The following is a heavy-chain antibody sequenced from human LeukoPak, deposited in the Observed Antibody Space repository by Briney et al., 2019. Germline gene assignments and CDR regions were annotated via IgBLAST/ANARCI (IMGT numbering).Heavy chain of an antibody. CDR2: ISSSSSYT. J-gene: IGHJ4*02. CDR3: ARDRLWFGELLPFDY. D-gene: IGHD3-10*01. V-gene: IGHV3-11*06. CDR1: GFTFSDYY. Sequence: GGSLRLSCAASGFTFSDYYMSWIRQAPGKGLEWVSYISSSSSYTNYADSVKGRFTISRDNAKNSLYLQMNSLRAEDTAVYYCARDRLWFGELLPFDYWGQGTLVTVSS.